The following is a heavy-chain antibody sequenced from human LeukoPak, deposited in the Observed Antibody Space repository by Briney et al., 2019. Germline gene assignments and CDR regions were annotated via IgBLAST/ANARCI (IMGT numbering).Heavy chain of an antibody. CDR1: GFTFSSYA. Sequence: GGSLRLSCAASGFTFSSYAMSWVRQAPGKGLEWVSAISGSGGSTYYADSVKGRFTISRDNSKNTLYLQMNSLRAEDTAVYYCATTVTTVKYYYYGMDVWGQGTTATVSS. V-gene: IGHV3-23*01. J-gene: IGHJ6*02. D-gene: IGHD4-17*01. CDR2: ISGSGGST. CDR3: ATTVTTVKYYYYGMDV.